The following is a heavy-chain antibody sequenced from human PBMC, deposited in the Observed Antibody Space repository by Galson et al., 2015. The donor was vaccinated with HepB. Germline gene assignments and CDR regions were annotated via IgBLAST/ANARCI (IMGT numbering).Heavy chain of an antibody. D-gene: IGHD3-22*01. CDR1: GFTFSDYY. V-gene: IGHV3-11*06. Sequence: SLRLSCAASGFTFSDYYMSWIRQAPGKGLEWVSYISSSSSYTNYADSVKGRFTISRDNAKNSLYLQMNSLRAEDTAVYYCARDEGYYYDSSGYYHDYWGQGTLVTVSS. CDR3: ARDEGYYYDSSGYYHDY. J-gene: IGHJ4*02. CDR2: ISSSSSYT.